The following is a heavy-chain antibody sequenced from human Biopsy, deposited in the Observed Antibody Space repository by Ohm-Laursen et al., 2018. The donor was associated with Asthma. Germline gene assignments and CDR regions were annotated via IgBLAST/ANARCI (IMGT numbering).Heavy chain of an antibody. CDR2: ISWNSGSI. J-gene: IGHJ4*02. V-gene: IGHV3-9*01. CDR1: RFTFDDYG. CDR3: AKATLGDIGKDY. Sequence: SLSLSCAASRFTFDDYGMHWVRQAPGKGLEWVSGISWNSGSIGYADSVKGRFTISRDNAKNSLYLQMNSLRVEDTALYYCAKATLGDIGKDYWGQGTLVTVSS. D-gene: IGHD2-21*01.